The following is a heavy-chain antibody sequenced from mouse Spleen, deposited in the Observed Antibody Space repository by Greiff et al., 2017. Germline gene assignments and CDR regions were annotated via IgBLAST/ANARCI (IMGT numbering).Heavy chain of an antibody. D-gene: IGHD2-2*01. Sequence: VQLQQSGPELVKPGASVKISCKASGYSFTGYYMNWVKQSPEKSLEWIGEINPSTGGTTYNQKFKAKATLTVDKSSSTAYMQLKSLTSEDSAVYYCARGGYYGYDGFAYWGQGTLVTVSA. CDR1: GYSFTGYY. CDR2: INPSTGGT. J-gene: IGHJ3*01. V-gene: IGHV1-42*01. CDR3: ARGGYYGYDGFAY.